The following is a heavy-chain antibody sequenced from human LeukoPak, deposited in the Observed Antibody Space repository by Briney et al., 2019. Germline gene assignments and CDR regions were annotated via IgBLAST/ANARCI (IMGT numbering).Heavy chain of an antibody. D-gene: IGHD6-13*01. J-gene: IGHJ6*02. V-gene: IGHV1-69*13. CDR3: ASQQQPVRLEYYYYGMDV. CDR2: IIPIFGTA. Sequence: SVKVSCKASGGTFSSYAISWVRQAPGQGLEWMGGIIPIFGTANYAQKFQGRVTITADESTSTAYMELSSLRSEDTAVYYCASQQQPVRLEYYYYGMDVWGQGTTVTVSS. CDR1: GGTFSSYA.